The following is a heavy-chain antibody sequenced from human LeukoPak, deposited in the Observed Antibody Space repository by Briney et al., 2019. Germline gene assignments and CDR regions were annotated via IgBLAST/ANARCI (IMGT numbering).Heavy chain of an antibody. CDR2: IYPGDSDT. J-gene: IGHJ4*02. Sequence: GESLKISFKGSGYRFSNFWIGWVRQMPGKGPEWVGIIYPGDSDTRYSPSSQGHVTISADKSISTAYLLWSSLKASDTAMYYCARKSGWHFDYWGQGTLVTVSS. CDR1: GYRFSNFW. V-gene: IGHV5-51*01. D-gene: IGHD3-22*01. CDR3: ARKSGWHFDY.